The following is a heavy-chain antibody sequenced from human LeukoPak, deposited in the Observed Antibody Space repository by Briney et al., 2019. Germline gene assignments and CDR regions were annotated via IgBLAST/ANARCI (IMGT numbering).Heavy chain of an antibody. CDR2: ISSSSSSTI. Sequence: GGSLRLSCAASGFIFSSYRMNWVRQAPGKGLEWVSYISSSSSSTIYYADSVKGRFTISRDNAKNSLYLQMNSLRAEDTAVYYCARSSRELGGYAPWELMPPFDYWGQGTLVTVSS. CDR3: ARSSRELGGYAPWELMPPFDY. D-gene: IGHD1-7*01. CDR1: GFIFSSYR. V-gene: IGHV3-48*01. J-gene: IGHJ4*02.